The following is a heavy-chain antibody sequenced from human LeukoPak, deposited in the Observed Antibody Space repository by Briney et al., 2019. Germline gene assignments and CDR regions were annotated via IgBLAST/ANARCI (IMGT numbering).Heavy chain of an antibody. J-gene: IGHJ4*02. CDR1: GFTFSSYS. V-gene: IGHV3-21*01. CDR2: ISSSSSYI. D-gene: IGHD3-10*01. Sequence: GGSLRLSCAASGFTFSSYSMNWVRQALGKGLEWVSSISSSSSYIYYADSVKGRFTISRDNAKNSLYLQMNSLRAEDTAVYYCARRLWFGELIDYWGQGTLVTVSS. CDR3: ARRLWFGELIDY.